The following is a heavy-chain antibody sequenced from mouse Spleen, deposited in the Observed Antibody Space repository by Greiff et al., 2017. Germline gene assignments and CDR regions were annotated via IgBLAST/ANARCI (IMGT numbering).Heavy chain of an antibody. J-gene: IGHJ3*01. V-gene: IGHV5-9*04. D-gene: IGHD2-14*01. CDR2: ISSGGGNT. Sequence: EVQLVESGGGLVKPGGSLKLSCAASGFTFSSYTMSWVRQTPEKRLEWVATISSGGGNTYYPDSVKGRFTISRDNAKNTLYLQMSSLKSEDTAMYYCARGRRYDAWFAYWGQGTLVTVSA. CDR1: GFTFSSYT. CDR3: ARGRRYDAWFAY.